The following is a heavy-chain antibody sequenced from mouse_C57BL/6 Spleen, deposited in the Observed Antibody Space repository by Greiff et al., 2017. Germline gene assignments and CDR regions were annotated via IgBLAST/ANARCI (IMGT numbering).Heavy chain of an antibody. J-gene: IGHJ4*01. CDR3: ARRGYDAAMDY. D-gene: IGHD2-2*01. V-gene: IGHV1-55*01. Sequence: QVQLQQPGAELVKPGASVKMSCKASGYTFTSYWITWVKQRPGQGLEWIGDIYPGSGSTNYNEKFKSKATLTVDKSSSTAYMQLSSLTSEVSAVEYCARRGYDAAMDYWGQGTSVTVSS. CDR1: GYTFTSYW. CDR2: IYPGSGST.